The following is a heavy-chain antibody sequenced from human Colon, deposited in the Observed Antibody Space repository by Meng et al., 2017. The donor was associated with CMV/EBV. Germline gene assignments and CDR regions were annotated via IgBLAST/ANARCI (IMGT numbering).Heavy chain of an antibody. D-gene: IGHD1-26*01. V-gene: IGHV3-74*01. CDR2: INSDGSSI. CDR1: GFNLRRFW. J-gene: IGHJ5*02. Sequence: LYCEASGFNLRRFWMHWVRQAPGKGLVWVSRINSDGSSISYADSVKGRFTISRDNGKNTAYLEMNSLRAEDSGVYYCASTDGAWFDPWGQGTLVTVSS. CDR3: ASTDGAWFDP.